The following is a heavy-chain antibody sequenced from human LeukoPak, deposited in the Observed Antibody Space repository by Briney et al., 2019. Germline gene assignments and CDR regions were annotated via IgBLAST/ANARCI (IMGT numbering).Heavy chain of an antibody. CDR3: ARGPGYNWAYYYYGMDG. D-gene: IGHD1-20*01. CDR2: IYNTGST. Sequence: PAETLCLTCTASGGSISSYYRSWIRQPPGKGLEWIGDIYNTGSTNSTPSLKSRFPISVDTSRNQCSLQLSTLTAADTAVYYCARGPGYNWAYYYYGMDGWGQGTTVT. V-gene: IGHV4-59*08. CDR1: GGSISSYY. J-gene: IGHJ6*02.